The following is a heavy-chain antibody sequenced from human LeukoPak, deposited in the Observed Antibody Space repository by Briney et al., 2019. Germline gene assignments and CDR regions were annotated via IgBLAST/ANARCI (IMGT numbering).Heavy chain of an antibody. Sequence: PGGSLSLSCAASGLTFSNYAMSWFRQAPGKGLEWVSGITSGFTPHYADSVKGRFTISGDNSKNTFHLQMNSLRAEDTAVYYCAKDYSDSRVGDVFFEYWGQGTLVTVSS. CDR3: AKDYSDSRVGDVFFEY. CDR2: ITSGFTP. J-gene: IGHJ4*02. D-gene: IGHD1-26*01. V-gene: IGHV3-23*01. CDR1: GLTFSNYA.